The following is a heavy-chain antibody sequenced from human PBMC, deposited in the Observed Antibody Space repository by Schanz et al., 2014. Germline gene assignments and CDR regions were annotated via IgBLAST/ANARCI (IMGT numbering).Heavy chain of an antibody. CDR1: GFTFSSYV. J-gene: IGHJ3*01. Sequence: EVQLLESGGTLVRPGGSLRLSCAASGFTFSSYVMGWVRQARGKGLEWVSAMNESHSTIYYADSVRGRFTISRDNSKNTLYLQMNSLETEDTAVYYCTTDNGHFAFDFWGQGTMVTVSS. D-gene: IGHD2-8*01. CDR3: TTDNGHFAFDF. V-gene: IGHV3-23*01. CDR2: MNESHSTI.